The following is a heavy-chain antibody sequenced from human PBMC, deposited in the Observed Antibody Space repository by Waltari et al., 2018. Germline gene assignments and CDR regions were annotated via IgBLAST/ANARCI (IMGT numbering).Heavy chain of an antibody. J-gene: IGHJ3*02. Sequence: QVQLQESGPGLVKPSETLSLTFTVSGGSISSYYWSWIRQPPGKGLEWIGYIYYSGSTNYNPSLKSRVTISVDTSKNQFSLKLSSVTAADTAVYYCARDRGSCDAFDIWGQGTMVTVSS. CDR2: IYYSGST. V-gene: IGHV4-59*01. D-gene: IGHD1-26*01. CDR3: ARDRGSCDAFDI. CDR1: GGSISSYY.